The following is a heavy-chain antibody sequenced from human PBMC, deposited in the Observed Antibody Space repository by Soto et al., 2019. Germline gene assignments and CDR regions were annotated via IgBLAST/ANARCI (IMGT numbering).Heavy chain of an antibody. CDR2: IYHSGST. CDR3: ARGDIIRVAAMDS. V-gene: IGHV4-30-2*01. J-gene: IGHJ4*02. Sequence: QVQLQESASGLVKPLETLSLTCIVSGDSISSSFSWHWVRRPPGEGLGWLGYIYHSGSTLYNPSLGGRITMSVDSSKNMFSLKLSDVPAADTAVYYCARGDIIRVAAMDSWGQGTLVSVSS. D-gene: IGHD2-15*01. CDR1: GDSISSSFS.